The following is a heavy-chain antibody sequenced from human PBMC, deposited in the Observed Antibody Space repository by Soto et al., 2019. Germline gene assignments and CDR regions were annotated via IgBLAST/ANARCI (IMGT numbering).Heavy chain of an antibody. CDR3: ARERTPTTRADY. D-gene: IGHD2-2*01. CDR2: IYYSGST. J-gene: IGHJ4*02. V-gene: IGHV4-28*03. Sequence: SEPLSLPCAVPDYSIRSDNWWGWIRQPPGKGLEWIGYIYYSGSTNYNPSLKSRVTISVDTSKNQFSLKLSSVTAADTAVYYCARERTPTTRADYWGQGTLVTVSS. CDR1: DYSIRSDNW.